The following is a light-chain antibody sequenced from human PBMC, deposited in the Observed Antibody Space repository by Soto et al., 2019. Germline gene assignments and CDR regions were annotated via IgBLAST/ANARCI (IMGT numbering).Light chain of an antibody. Sequence: QSALTQPASVSGSPGQSIAISCNGTSSDIGTYDYVSWYQQHPGKAPKPMLFDVNHRPSGVSDRFFGSKSGNTASLTISGLQAEDEADYYCSSYTTSSSVIFGGGTKLTVL. V-gene: IGLV2-14*03. CDR3: SSYTTSSSVI. J-gene: IGLJ2*01. CDR2: DVN. CDR1: SSDIGTYDY.